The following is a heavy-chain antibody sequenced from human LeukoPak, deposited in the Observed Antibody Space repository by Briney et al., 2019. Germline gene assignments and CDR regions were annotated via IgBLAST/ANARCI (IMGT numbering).Heavy chain of an antibody. CDR3: ARGRRAAAGSVDY. CDR2: IYTSGST. D-gene: IGHD6-13*01. V-gene: IGHV4-61*02. J-gene: IGHJ4*02. Sequence: TSETLSLTCTVSGGSISSGSYYWSWIRQPAGKGLEWIGRIYTSGSTNYNPSLKSRVTISVDTSKNQFSLKLSSVTAADTAVYYCARGRRAAAGSVDYWGQRTLVTVSS. CDR1: GGSISSGSYY.